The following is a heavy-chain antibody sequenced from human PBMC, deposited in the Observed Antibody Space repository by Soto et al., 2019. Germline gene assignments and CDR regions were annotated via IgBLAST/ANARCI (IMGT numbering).Heavy chain of an antibody. D-gene: IGHD3-22*01. CDR1: GGSISSGGYY. V-gene: IGHV4-31*03. CDR3: ARDSSGYSSMDY. CDR2: IYYSGTT. J-gene: IGHJ4*02. Sequence: QVQLQESGPGLVKPSQTLSLTCTVSGGSISSGGYYWSWLRQHPGKGLEWIGYIYYSGTTYYNPSLKSRPTISVDTSKNQFSLDLSSVTAADTAVYYCARDSSGYSSMDYWGQGTLVTVSS.